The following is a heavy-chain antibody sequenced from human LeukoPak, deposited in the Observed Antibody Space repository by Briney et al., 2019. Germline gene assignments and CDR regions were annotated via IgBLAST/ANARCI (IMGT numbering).Heavy chain of an antibody. J-gene: IGHJ5*02. CDR1: DGSFSGYS. Sequence: SETLSLTCGVSDGSFSGYSWSWIRQAPGEGLEWIGEVSHSGSTNYNPSLNSRVTISLDTSKNQFSLKVNSVTAADTAVYYCASGPGSDYYYWFDPWGQGTLVTVSS. CDR3: ASGPGSDYYYWFDP. V-gene: IGHV4-34*01. D-gene: IGHD4-17*01. CDR2: VSHSGST.